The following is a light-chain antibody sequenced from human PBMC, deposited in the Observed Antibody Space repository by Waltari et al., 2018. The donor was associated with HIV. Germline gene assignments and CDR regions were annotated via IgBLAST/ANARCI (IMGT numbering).Light chain of an antibody. V-gene: IGKV1-9*01. CDR2: ASS. J-gene: IGKJ1*01. Sequence: DIQLTQSPSFLSASIGDIVTITCRASRDIKSYLAWYQQRPGKAPNLLLFASSTLHSGVPSRFSGSGSGTEFTLTISSLQPDDFATYYCQQYNTFSATFGQGTKVEIK. CDR3: QQYNTFSAT. CDR1: RDIKSY.